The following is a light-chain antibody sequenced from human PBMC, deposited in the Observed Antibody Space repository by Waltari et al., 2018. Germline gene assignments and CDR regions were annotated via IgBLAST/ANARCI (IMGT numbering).Light chain of an antibody. Sequence: DIVMTQSPNSLAVSLGERATINCKSNQSVLYNSNNKNYLAWYQQKPGQPPKLLIYWASTRESGVPDRFSGSGSGTDFTLSISSLQAEDVAVYYCQQHYISRTFGQGTRVEIK. V-gene: IGKV4-1*01. CDR1: QSVLYNSNNKNY. CDR3: QQHYISRT. J-gene: IGKJ1*01. CDR2: WAS.